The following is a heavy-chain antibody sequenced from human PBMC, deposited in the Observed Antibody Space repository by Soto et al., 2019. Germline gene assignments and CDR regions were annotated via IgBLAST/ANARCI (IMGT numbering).Heavy chain of an antibody. D-gene: IGHD3-3*01. J-gene: IGHJ5*02. V-gene: IGHV1-18*01. CDR1: GYTFTSYG. Sequence: ASVKVSCKASGYTFTSYGISWVRQAPGQGLEWMGWISAYNGNTNYAQKLQGRVTMTTDTSTSTAYMELRSLRSDDTAVYYCAREGESGDFWSGYYSALLNNWFDPWGQGTLVTVSS. CDR3: AREGESGDFWSGYYSALLNNWFDP. CDR2: ISAYNGNT.